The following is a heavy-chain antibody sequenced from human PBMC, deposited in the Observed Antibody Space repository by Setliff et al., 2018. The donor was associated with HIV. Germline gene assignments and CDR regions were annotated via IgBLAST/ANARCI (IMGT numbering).Heavy chain of an antibody. J-gene: IGHJ3*02. CDR1: GYTFTAYY. V-gene: IGHV1-2*06. CDR2: IIPNSGGT. Sequence: ASVKVSCKASGYTFTAYYIHWVRQAPGQGLEWMGRIIPNSGGTNYAQKFQDRVTMTRDTSISTACMELSRLRSDDTAVYYCASKLYCTNGVCLDAFDIWGQGTMVTVSS. D-gene: IGHD2-8*01. CDR3: ASKLYCTNGVCLDAFDI.